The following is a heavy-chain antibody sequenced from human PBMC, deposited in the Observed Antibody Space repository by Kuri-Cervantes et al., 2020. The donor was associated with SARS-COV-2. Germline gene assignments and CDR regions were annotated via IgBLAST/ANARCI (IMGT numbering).Heavy chain of an antibody. J-gene: IGHJ6*02. CDR2: ISSSGSTI. CDR1: GFTFSDYY. Sequence: GGSLRLSCAASGFTFSDYYMSWIRQAPGKGLEWVSYISSSGSTIYYADSVKGRFTISRDNSKNTLYLQMNSLRAEDTAVYYCAKDAPGPSYYYYGMDVWGQGTTVTVSS. V-gene: IGHV3-11*04. D-gene: IGHD1-14*01. CDR3: AKDAPGPSYYYYGMDV.